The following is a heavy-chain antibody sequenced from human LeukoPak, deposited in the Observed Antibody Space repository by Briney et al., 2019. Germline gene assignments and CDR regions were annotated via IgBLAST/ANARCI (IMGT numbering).Heavy chain of an antibody. CDR1: GGSISSSSYY. J-gene: IGHJ6*03. D-gene: IGHD3-10*01. Sequence: SETLSLTCTVSGGSISSSSYYWGWIRQPPGKGLEWIGSIYYSGSTNYNPSLKSRVTMSVDTSKKQFSLKLSSVTAADTALYHCARSAEGSGSYLRSGYYYYMDVWGKGTTVTISS. CDR2: IYYSGST. V-gene: IGHV4-39*07. CDR3: ARSAEGSGSYLRSGYYYYMDV.